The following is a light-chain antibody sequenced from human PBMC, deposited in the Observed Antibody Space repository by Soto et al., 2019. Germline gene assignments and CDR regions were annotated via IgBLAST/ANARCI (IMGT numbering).Light chain of an antibody. V-gene: IGLV2-14*01. Sequence: QSVLTQPASVSGSPGQSITISCTGTSSDVGGYNYASWYQRHPGKAPKLMIYDVSNRPSGVSNRFSGSKSGNTASLTISGLQAEDEADYYCSSYTSSSTRVFGPGTKVTVL. CDR2: DVS. CDR1: SSDVGGYNY. CDR3: SSYTSSSTRV. J-gene: IGLJ1*01.